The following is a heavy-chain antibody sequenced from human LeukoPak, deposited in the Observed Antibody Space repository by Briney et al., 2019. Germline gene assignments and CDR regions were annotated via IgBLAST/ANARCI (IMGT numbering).Heavy chain of an antibody. CDR2: ISYDGSNK. Sequence: PGGSLRLSCAASGFTFSSYAMHWVRQAPGKGLEWVAVISYDGSNKYYADSVKGRFTISRDNSKNTLYLQMNSLRAEDTAVYYCASLVDTAMDDAFDIWGQGTMVTVSS. D-gene: IGHD5-18*01. CDR1: GFTFSSYA. V-gene: IGHV3-30-3*01. J-gene: IGHJ3*02. CDR3: ASLVDTAMDDAFDI.